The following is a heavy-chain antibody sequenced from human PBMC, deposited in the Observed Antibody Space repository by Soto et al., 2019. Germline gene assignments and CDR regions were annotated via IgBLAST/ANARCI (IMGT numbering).Heavy chain of an antibody. J-gene: IGHJ4*02. CDR1: GGSISTYY. V-gene: IGHV4-59*01. D-gene: IGHD6-13*01. Sequence: SETLSLTCTVSGGSISTYYWSWIRQPPGKGLEWIGYINYNGRTNYNPSLKSRVTMSLDTSKNQFSLKLRSVTAADTAVFYCARYAGSSWFDYWGQGTLVTVS. CDR2: INYNGRT. CDR3: ARYAGSSWFDY.